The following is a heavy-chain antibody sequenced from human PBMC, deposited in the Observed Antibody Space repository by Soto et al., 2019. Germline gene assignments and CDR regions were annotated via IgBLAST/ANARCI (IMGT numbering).Heavy chain of an antibody. CDR3: SRVESCGGECHSANTDDFDI. CDR2: INPSGGRT. Sequence: QVQLVQSGTEVKKPGASVRVSCKASGYKFTAYYVHWVRQAPGKGLEWMAMINPSGGRTRYAQNFQDRLTMTADTSTTTVFMELSSLTSDDTAVYFCSRVESCGGECHSANTDDFDIWGQGTLVNVSS. D-gene: IGHD2-21*01. CDR1: GYKFTAYY. J-gene: IGHJ3*02. V-gene: IGHV1-46*01.